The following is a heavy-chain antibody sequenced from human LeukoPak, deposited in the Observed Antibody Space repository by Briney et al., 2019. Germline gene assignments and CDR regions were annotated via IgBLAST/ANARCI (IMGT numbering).Heavy chain of an antibody. CDR2: INPSSGDS. Sequence: ASVKVSCKASGYTFTGYYIHWVRQAPGQGLECMGWINPSSGDSDFAQKFQGRVTMTRDTSISTAYMELSRLTSDDTAVYYCARSDGDPKPPFDYWGQGTLVTVSS. CDR3: ARSDGDPKPPFDY. J-gene: IGHJ4*02. D-gene: IGHD4-17*01. V-gene: IGHV1-2*02. CDR1: GYTFTGYY.